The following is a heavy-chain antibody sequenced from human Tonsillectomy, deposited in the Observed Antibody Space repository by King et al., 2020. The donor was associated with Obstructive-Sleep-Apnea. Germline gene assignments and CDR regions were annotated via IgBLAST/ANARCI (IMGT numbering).Heavy chain of an antibody. CDR3: ARGGATVTGDY. D-gene: IGHD4-17*01. CDR1: GYIFISYG. J-gene: IGHJ4*02. CDR2: ISAYNDNT. V-gene: IGHV1-18*01. Sequence: QLVQSGAEVKKPGASVKVSCKASGYIFISYGISWVRQSPGQGLEWLGWISAYNDNTNYAEKLPGRVTMTTDTSTSTAYMELRSLTSDDSAVYYCARGGATVTGDYWGQGTLVTVSS.